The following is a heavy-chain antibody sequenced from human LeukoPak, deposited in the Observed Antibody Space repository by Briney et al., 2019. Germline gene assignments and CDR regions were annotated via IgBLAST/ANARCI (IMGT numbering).Heavy chain of an antibody. CDR3: AREYTGSLHLSD. J-gene: IGHJ4*02. V-gene: IGHV3-21*01. CDR2: MTHSGSHM. D-gene: IGHD2-2*02. CDR1: VFTCSSCR. Sequence: PCWSLTLSCTTSVFTCSSCRMNWFRQSPGKELEWVSSMTHSGSHMYYADSVKGRFTISRDSAKNSLYLQMNSLRAEDTAVYYCAREYTGSLHLSDWGRGTLVTVSS.